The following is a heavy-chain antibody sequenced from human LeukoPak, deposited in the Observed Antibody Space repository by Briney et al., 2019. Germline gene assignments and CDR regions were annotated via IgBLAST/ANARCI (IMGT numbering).Heavy chain of an antibody. D-gene: IGHD6-13*01. CDR3: ARVVGIAAAGTWFDP. CDR2: ISSSGSTI. J-gene: IGHJ5*02. Sequence: WGSLRLSCAASGFTFSSYEMNWVRQAPGKGLEWVSYISSSGSTIYYADSVKGRFTISRDNAKNSLYLQMNSLRAEDTAVYYCARVVGIAAAGTWFDPWGQGTLVTVSS. V-gene: IGHV3-48*03. CDR1: GFTFSSYE.